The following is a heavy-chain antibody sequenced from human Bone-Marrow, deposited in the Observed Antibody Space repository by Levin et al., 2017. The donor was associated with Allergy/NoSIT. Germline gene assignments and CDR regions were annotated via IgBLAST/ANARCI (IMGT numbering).Heavy chain of an antibody. V-gene: IGHV3-11*01. CDR1: GIRFSDSY. Sequence: SCTASGIRFSDSYMGWIRQAPGKGLEWIAYISNSAYTIDYAESVKGRFTISRDNARNSVFLQMNSLRAEDTAVYYCVRGQQGHYFYGMDVWGQGTTVTVS. CDR2: ISNSAYTI. J-gene: IGHJ6*02. D-gene: IGHD6-13*01. CDR3: VRGQQGHYFYGMDV.